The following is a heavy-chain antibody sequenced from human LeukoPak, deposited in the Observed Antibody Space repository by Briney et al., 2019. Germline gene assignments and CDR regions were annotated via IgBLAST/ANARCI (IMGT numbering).Heavy chain of an antibody. Sequence: PGGSLRLSCATSGFTFSSYGMHWVRQAPGKGLEWVAVIWYDGSNKYYADSVKGRFTISRDNSKNTLYLQMNSLRAEDTAVYYCGKPKRVGATFYYFVYWGQGTLVTVSS. CDR1: GFTFSSYG. D-gene: IGHD1-26*01. CDR3: GKPKRVGATFYYFVY. CDR2: IWYDGSNK. V-gene: IGHV3-33*06. J-gene: IGHJ4*02.